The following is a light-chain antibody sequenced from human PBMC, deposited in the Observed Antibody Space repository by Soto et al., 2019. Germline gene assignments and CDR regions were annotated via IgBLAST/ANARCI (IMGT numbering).Light chain of an antibody. CDR2: KAS. V-gene: IGKV1-5*03. J-gene: IGKJ1*01. CDR3: QHYNSYSEA. Sequence: DIQMTQSPSTVSGSVVGIVTSTCVACQNISSWVDGYQQQPGKAPQLLIYKASTLKSGVPSRFSGLGSGTEFTLPISSLQPDDFATYYCQHYNSYSEAFGQGTKVDI. CDR1: QNISSW.